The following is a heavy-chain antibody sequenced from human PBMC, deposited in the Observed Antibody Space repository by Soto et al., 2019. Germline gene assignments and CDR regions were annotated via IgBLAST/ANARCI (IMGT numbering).Heavy chain of an antibody. CDR2: INPDGSAT. Sequence: PXGSLRLSCAASGFTFSSYWMHWVRQAPGKGLVWVSRINPDGSATNYADSVKGRFTISRDNAKNTLYLQMSSLRAEDTAVFYCGRGGSDSPMAPGYWGQGTLVTVSS. CDR1: GFTFSSYW. CDR3: GRGGSDSPMAPGY. D-gene: IGHD5-18*01. J-gene: IGHJ4*02. V-gene: IGHV3-74*01.